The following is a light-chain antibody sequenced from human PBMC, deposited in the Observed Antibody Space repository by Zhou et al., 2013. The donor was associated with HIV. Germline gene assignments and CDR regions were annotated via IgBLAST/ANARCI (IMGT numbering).Light chain of an antibody. CDR3: QRYGSSSYS. Sequence: EIVLTQSPGTLSLSPGERATVSCRASQSVASAHLAWYQQKPGQTPRLLIYGASSRATGIPDRFSGSGSGTDFTLTINRLEPEDFAVYYCQRYGSSSYSFGQGTKLEIK. V-gene: IGKV3-20*01. J-gene: IGKJ2*01. CDR1: QSVASAH. CDR2: GAS.